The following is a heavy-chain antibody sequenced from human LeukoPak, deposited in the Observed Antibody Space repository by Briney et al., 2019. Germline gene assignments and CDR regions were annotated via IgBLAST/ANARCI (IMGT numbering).Heavy chain of an antibody. J-gene: IGHJ6*03. Sequence: GGTLRLSCAASGFTFSSYGMSWVRQAPGKGLEWVSAISGSGGSTYYADSVKGRFTISRDNSKNTLYLQMNSLRAEDTAVYYCAKSPTQGPIIYYYYMDVWGKGTTVTVSS. D-gene: IGHD5-24*01. CDR1: GFTFSSYG. CDR2: ISGSGGST. V-gene: IGHV3-23*01. CDR3: AKSPTQGPIIYYYYMDV.